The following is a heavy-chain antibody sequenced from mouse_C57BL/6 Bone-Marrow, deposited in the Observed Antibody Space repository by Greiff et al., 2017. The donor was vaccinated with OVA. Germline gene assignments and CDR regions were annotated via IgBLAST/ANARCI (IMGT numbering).Heavy chain of an antibody. J-gene: IGHJ4*01. CDR2: IYPGSGNT. CDR1: GYTFTDYY. V-gene: IGHV1-76*01. D-gene: IGHD1-1*01. Sequence: VKLLESGAELVRPGASVKLSCKASGYTFTDYYINWVKQRPGQGLEWIARIYPGSGNTYYNEKFKGKATLTAEKSSSTAYRQLSSLTSEDSAVYFCARADYYGSSYDAMDYWGQGTSVTVSS. CDR3: ARADYYGSSYDAMDY.